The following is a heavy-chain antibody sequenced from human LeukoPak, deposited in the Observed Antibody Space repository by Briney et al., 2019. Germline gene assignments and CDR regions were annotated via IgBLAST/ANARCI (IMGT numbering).Heavy chain of an antibody. V-gene: IGHV1-18*01. CDR2: ISAYNGNT. CDR3: ARSGSGNIVVVPAAFDY. Sequence: ASVKVSCKASGYTFTSYGISWVRQAPGQGLEWMGWISAYNGNTNYAQKLQGRVTMTTDTSTSTAYMELRSLRSDDTAVYYCARSGSGNIVVVPAAFDYWGQGTLVTVSS. J-gene: IGHJ4*02. CDR1: GYTFTSYG. D-gene: IGHD2-2*01.